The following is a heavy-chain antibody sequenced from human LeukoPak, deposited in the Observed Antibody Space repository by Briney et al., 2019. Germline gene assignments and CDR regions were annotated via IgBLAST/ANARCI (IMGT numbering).Heavy chain of an antibody. CDR2: IYYSGST. CDR1: GGSISSSSYY. V-gene: IGHV4-39*02. D-gene: IGHD7-27*01. Sequence: SETLSLTCTVSGGSISSSSYYWGWIRQPPGKGLEWIGSIYYSGSTYYNPSLKSRVTISVDTSKNQFSLKLSSVTAADTAVYYCARESYWGSSAKGFDSWGQGTLVTVSS. J-gene: IGHJ4*02. CDR3: ARESYWGSSAKGFDS.